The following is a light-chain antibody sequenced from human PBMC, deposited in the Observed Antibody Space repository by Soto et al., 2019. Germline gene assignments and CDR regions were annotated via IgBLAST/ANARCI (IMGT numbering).Light chain of an antibody. V-gene: IGKV3-20*01. CDR3: QQYGNSPRYS. J-gene: IGKJ2*03. CDR1: QSVDSRY. CDR2: AVS. Sequence: DIVLTQSPDTLSLSPGERATLSCRASQSVDSRYLAWYQQKPGQAPRLLIHAVSRRATGIPDRFSGSGSGTDFTLTISRLEPEDFAAYYCQQYGNSPRYSFGQGTKLQIK.